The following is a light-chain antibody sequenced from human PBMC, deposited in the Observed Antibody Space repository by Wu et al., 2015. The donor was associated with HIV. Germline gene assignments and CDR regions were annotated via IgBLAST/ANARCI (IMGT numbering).Light chain of an antibody. Sequence: EIVLTQSPGTLSLSPGEGATLSCRASQSVRSSHLAWYQQKPGQAPRLIIYAASTRATGIPDRFSGSGSGTDFTLTISSLEPEDFAVYYCQQRGNWPLFTFGPETKVDIK. CDR1: QSVRSSH. V-gene: IGKV3D-20*02. CDR3: QQRGNWPLFT. CDR2: AAS. J-gene: IGKJ3*01.